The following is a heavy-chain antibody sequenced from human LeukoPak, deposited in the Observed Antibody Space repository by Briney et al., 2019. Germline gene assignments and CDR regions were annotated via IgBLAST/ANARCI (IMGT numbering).Heavy chain of an antibody. Sequence: PGGSLRLSCAASGFTFRRYAMHWVRQAPGQGLEWVGIISFDGSTKYYADSVKGRFNISRDNSNNTLNLQVNSLRTDDTAVYYCARGRVLPAAKIDYWGQGTLVTVSS. CDR3: ARGRVLPAAKIDY. CDR2: ISFDGSTK. D-gene: IGHD2-2*01. J-gene: IGHJ4*02. V-gene: IGHV3-30*04. CDR1: GFTFRRYA.